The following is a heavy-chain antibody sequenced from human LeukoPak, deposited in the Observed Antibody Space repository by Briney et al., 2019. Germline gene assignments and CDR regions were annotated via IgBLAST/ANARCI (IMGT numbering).Heavy chain of an antibody. J-gene: IGHJ1*01. CDR2: INASGGST. V-gene: IGHV1-46*01. CDR1: GYTFTSYY. Sequence: ASVKVSCKASGYTFTSYYMHWVRQAPGQGLEWMGIINASGGSTSYAQKFQGRVTMTRDTSTSTVYMELSSLRSEDTAVYYCARYDLVVYSSSWYQGYFQHWGQGTLVTVSS. D-gene: IGHD6-13*01. CDR3: ARYDLVVYSSSWYQGYFQH.